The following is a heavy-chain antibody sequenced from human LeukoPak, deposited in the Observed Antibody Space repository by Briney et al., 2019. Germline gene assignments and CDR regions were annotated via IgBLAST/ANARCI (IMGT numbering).Heavy chain of an antibody. V-gene: IGHV3-23*01. CDR1: GFTFSSNA. CDR3: AKGGHDFNPFYW. J-gene: IGHJ4*02. CDR2: IKGGGGDP. D-gene: IGHD2-21*02. Sequence: GGSLRLSCAASGFTFSSNAMGWVRQAPGKGLEWVSRIKGGGGDPFYADSVKGRFTISRDNSKNTLFLQLNSLRAEDTAVYYCAKGGHDFNPFYWWGQGTLVTVSS.